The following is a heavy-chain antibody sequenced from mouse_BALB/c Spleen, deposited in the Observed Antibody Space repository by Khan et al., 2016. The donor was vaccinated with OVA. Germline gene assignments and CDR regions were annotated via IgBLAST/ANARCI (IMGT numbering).Heavy chain of an antibody. D-gene: IGHD1-1*01. CDR2: ISYRGST. CDR3: ARRYYYGQWYFDV. V-gene: IGHV3-2*02. J-gene: IGHJ1*01. CDR1: GYSITSDYA. Sequence: EVQLQESGPGLVKPSQSLSLTCTVTGYSITSDYAWNWIRQFPGNKLEWMGYISYRGSTNYNPSLKGRISITRDTSRNQFFLQLNSVTTEDTATYYCARRYYYGQWYFDVWGAGTTVTVSS.